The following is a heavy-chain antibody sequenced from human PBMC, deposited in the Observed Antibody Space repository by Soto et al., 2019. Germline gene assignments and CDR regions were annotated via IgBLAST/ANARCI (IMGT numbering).Heavy chain of an antibody. CDR3: AKDSGSSWFYYYYGMDV. CDR1: GFTFSSYA. D-gene: IGHD6-13*01. V-gene: IGHV3-23*01. CDR2: ISGSGGST. Sequence: GSLRLSCAASGFTFSSYAMSWVRQAPGKGLEWVSAISGSGGSTYYADSVKGRFTISRDNSKNTLYLQMNSLRAEDTAVYYCAKDSGSSWFYYYYGMDVWGQGTTVTVSS. J-gene: IGHJ6*02.